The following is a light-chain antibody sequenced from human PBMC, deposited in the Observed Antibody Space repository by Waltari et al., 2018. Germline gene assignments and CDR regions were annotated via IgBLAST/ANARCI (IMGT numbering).Light chain of an antibody. V-gene: IGLV2-11*01. CDR1: NSDVGAYNY. CDR2: DVT. J-gene: IGLJ2*01. CDR3: CSYAGYYTI. Sequence: QSALTQPRSVSGSPGQSVTISCIGSNSDVGAYNYVSWYQHHPGKAPKLIIYDVTKRPSGVPDRFSGSKSDSTASLTISGLQAEDEADYYCCSYAGYYTIFGGGTKVTAL.